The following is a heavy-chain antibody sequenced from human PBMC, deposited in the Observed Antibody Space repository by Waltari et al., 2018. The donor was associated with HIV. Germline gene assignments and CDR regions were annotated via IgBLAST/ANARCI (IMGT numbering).Heavy chain of an antibody. V-gene: IGHV3-21*01. Sequence: DVQLVVSGVGRVTRGGSLRLSCTASGFIFRNYNMNWVRKAPGKGLEWVSSISSTSSHIFYANSVRGRFTISRDNSKNSLYLQMKSLTADDTAVYYCATDLLDFWGQGTLVIVSS. CDR3: ATDLLDF. CDR2: ISSTSSHI. CDR1: GFIFRNYN. J-gene: IGHJ4*02.